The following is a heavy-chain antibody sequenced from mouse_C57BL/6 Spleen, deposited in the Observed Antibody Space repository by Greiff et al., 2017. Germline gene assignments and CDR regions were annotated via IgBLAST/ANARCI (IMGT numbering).Heavy chain of an antibody. V-gene: IGHV1-4*01. CDR2: INPSSGYT. CDR3: ASVAYSNYFDY. J-gene: IGHJ2*01. CDR1: GYTFTSYT. D-gene: IGHD2-5*01. Sequence: VQLQQSGADLARPGASVKMSCKASGYTFTSYTMHWVKQRPGQGLEWIGYINPSSGYTKYNQKFKDKDTLTSYKSSTTAYNQLSTLKSEVSAFYYSASVAYSNYFDYGGQGTTLTVSS.